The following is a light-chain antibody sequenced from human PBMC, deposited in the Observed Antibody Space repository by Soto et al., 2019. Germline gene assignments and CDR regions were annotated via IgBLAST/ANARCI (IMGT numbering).Light chain of an antibody. V-gene: IGKV3-20*01. CDR2: GAS. CDR1: QSVNSNY. J-gene: IGKJ2*01. CDR3: QQYINSPPGYP. Sequence: EIVLTQSPGTLSLSPGERATLSCRASQSVNSNYLAWYQQKPGQAPWLLIYGASSRPTGIPDRFSGSGSGTDFTLPISRLEPEDFAVYYCQQYINSPPGYPIGQGTKLEIK.